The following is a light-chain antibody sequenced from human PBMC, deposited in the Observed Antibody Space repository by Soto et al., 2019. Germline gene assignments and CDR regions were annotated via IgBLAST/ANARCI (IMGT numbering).Light chain of an antibody. CDR3: QQYDNLGGFT. Sequence: DIQMTQSPSSLSASVGDRVTITCQASQDISNYLNWYQQKPGKAPKLLIYDASNLETGVPSRFSGSGSGTDFTFTISSLQPEDIATYYCQQYDNLGGFTVGPGTKVDSK. CDR1: QDISNY. J-gene: IGKJ3*01. V-gene: IGKV1-33*01. CDR2: DAS.